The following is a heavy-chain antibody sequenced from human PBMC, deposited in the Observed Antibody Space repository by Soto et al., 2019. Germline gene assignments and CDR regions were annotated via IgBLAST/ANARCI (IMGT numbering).Heavy chain of an antibody. D-gene: IGHD2-15*01. V-gene: IGHV3-30-3*01. J-gene: IGHJ6*02. Sequence: GGSLRLSCAASGLTFSSYAMHWVRQAPGKGLEWVAVISYDGSNKYYADSVKGRFTISRDNSKNTLYLQMNSLRAEDTAVYYCARDSGYCSGGPCYYYGMDVWGQGTTVTVSS. CDR3: ARDSGYCSGGPCYYYGMDV. CDR2: ISYDGSNK. CDR1: GLTFSSYA.